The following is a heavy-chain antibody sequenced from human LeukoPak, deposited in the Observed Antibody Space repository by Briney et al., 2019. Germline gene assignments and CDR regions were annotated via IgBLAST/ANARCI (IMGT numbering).Heavy chain of an antibody. J-gene: IGHJ4*02. CDR2: INHSGST. CDR3: ARSRPTRYYYDSSGYYPLY. D-gene: IGHD3-22*01. V-gene: IGHV4-34*01. CDR1: GGSFSGYY. Sequence: SETLSLTCAVYGGSFSGYYWSWIRQPPGEGLEWIGEINHSGSTNYNPSLKSRVTISVDTSKNQFSLKLSSVTAADTAVYYCARSRPTRYYYDSSGYYPLYWGQGTLVTVSS.